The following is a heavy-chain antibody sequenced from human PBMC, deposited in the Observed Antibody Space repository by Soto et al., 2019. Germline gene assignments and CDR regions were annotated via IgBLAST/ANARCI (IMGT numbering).Heavy chain of an antibody. J-gene: IGHJ6*02. CDR3: ARGPPTKDIVVVVAHYYGMDV. Sequence: SETLSLTCAVSGGSISSGGYSWSWIRQHPGKGLEWIGYIYYSGSTYYNPSLKSRVTISVDTSKNQFSLKLSSVTAADTAVYYCARGPPTKDIVVVVAHYYGMDVWGQGTTVTVSS. CDR2: IYYSGST. CDR1: GGSISSGGYS. V-gene: IGHV4-31*11. D-gene: IGHD2-15*01.